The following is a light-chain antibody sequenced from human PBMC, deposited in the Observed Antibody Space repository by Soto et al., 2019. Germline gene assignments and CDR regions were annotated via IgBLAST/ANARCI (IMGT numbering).Light chain of an antibody. J-gene: IGLJ1*01. CDR3: SSFVGPYTYV. CDR2: DVS. Sequence: QSALTQPRSVSGSPGQSVTISCTGTSSDVGAYDYVSWYQHHAGKAPKVTIYDVSKRPSGVPDRFSGSKSGNTAFLTISGLQPEDEAEYYCSSFVGPYTYVFGTGTKLTVL. CDR1: SSDVGAYDY. V-gene: IGLV2-11*01.